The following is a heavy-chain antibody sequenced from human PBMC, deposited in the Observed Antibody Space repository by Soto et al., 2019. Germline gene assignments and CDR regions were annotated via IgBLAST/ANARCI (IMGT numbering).Heavy chain of an antibody. Sequence: GGSLRLSCAASGFSFSSYAMHWVRQAPGKGLEWLSFISYDGRNEYYADSVKGRFTVSRDSSENTFYLQINTLKPEDTAVYYCARDGCPNGVCFNDYWGQGTLVTVS. CDR2: ISYDGRNE. CDR3: ARDGCPNGVCFNDY. D-gene: IGHD2-8*01. CDR1: GFSFSSYA. V-gene: IGHV3-30*04. J-gene: IGHJ4*02.